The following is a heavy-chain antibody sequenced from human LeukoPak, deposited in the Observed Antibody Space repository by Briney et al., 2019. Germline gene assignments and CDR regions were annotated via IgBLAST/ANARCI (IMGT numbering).Heavy chain of an antibody. CDR3: ARDGTSTDDY. D-gene: IGHD2-2*01. CDR1: GYTFTGYY. Sequence: GASVKVSCKASGYTFTGYYLHWARQAPGQGLEWMGWISGNNDNPNYGQKFQGRLTVTTDSSTNTAYMELRNLRSDDTAVYYCARDGTSTDDYWGQGTLVTVSS. V-gene: IGHV1-18*04. J-gene: IGHJ4*02. CDR2: ISGNNDNP.